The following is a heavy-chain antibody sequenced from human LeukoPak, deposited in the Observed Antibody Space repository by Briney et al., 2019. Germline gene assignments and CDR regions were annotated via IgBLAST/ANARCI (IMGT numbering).Heavy chain of an antibody. CDR3: AKDWWSASYYFDY. V-gene: IGHV3-64*01. Sequence: GGSLRLSCAASGFSFSTYVMHWVRQAPGKGLEYVSATSTNGGNTYYANSVKGRFTISRDNSKNTLYLLMNSLGAEDTALYYCAKDWWSASYYFDYWGQGTLVTVSS. D-gene: IGHD3-16*01. CDR2: TSTNGGNT. J-gene: IGHJ4*02. CDR1: GFSFSTYV.